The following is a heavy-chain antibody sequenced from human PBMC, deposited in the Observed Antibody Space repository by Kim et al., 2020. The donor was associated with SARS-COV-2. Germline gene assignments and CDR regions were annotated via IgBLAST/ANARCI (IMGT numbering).Heavy chain of an antibody. CDR3: ARVGIGDFWSGHTAPDDY. CDR2: INSDGSST. CDR1: GFTFSSYW. J-gene: IGHJ4*02. D-gene: IGHD3-3*01. V-gene: IGHV3-74*01. Sequence: GGSLRLSCAASGFTFSSYWMHWVRQAPGKGLVWVSRINSDGSSTSYADSVKGRFTISRDNAKNTLYLQMNSLRAEDTAVYYCARVGIGDFWSGHTAPDDYWGQGTLVTVSS.